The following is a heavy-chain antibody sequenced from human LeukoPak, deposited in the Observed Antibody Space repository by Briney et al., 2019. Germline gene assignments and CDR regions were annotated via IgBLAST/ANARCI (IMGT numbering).Heavy chain of an antibody. J-gene: IGHJ1*01. Sequence: SETQSLTCTVSGGSISTYYWNWIRQPPGKGLEWIGYIYHSGSTNYNPSLQSRVTISVDTSKNQFSLNLNSVTAADTAVYYCARGGAARLHFQNWGQGTLVTVSS. CDR2: IYHSGST. CDR3: ARGGAARLHFQN. CDR1: GGSISTYY. D-gene: IGHD6-6*01. V-gene: IGHV4-59*01.